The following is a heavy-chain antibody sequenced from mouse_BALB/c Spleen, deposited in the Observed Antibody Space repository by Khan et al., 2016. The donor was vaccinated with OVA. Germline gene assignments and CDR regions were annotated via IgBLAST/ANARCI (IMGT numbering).Heavy chain of an antibody. D-gene: IGHD2-2*01. Sequence: QVQLKESGPGLVAPSQSLSITCTVSGSASTNYGVSWARQTPGKGLEWLGVIWSDGNTNYHSSLKSRLTITRDNSKRQVLLKRNSLQTDDTATYYCAIIFYGYDWFAYWGQGTLATVSA. CDR3: AIIFYGYDWFAY. CDR2: IWSDGNT. J-gene: IGHJ3*01. V-gene: IGHV2-3*01. CDR1: GSASTNYG.